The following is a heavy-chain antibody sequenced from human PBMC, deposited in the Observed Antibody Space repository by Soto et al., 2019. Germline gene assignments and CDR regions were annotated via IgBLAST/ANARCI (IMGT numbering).Heavy chain of an antibody. CDR3: AKDLDIVVVPAGIKDY. CDR1: GFTFSSYA. Sequence: EVQLLESGGGLVQPGGSLRLSCAASGFTFSSYAMSWVRQAPGKGLEWVSAISGSGGSTYYADSVKGRFTISRDNSKNTLYLQMNSLRAEDTAVYYCAKDLDIVVVPAGIKDYWGQGTLVTVSS. V-gene: IGHV3-23*01. D-gene: IGHD2-2*02. J-gene: IGHJ4*02. CDR2: ISGSGGST.